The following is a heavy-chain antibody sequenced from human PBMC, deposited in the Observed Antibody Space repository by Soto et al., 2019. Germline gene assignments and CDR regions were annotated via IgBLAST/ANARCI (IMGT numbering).Heavy chain of an antibody. CDR2: IYSKAGTT. Sequence: QVQLVQSGAEVQKPGASVKVSCKTSGYTFNDFGITWVRQAPGLGLEWLGWIYSKAGTTNFAPKFQGRVIMTTVTSTSTAYMALTSLTFADSAVYFCARDLGFDIDYWGQGTLVTVS. V-gene: IGHV1-18*01. J-gene: IGHJ4*02. CDR3: ARDLGFDIDY. CDR1: GYTFNDFG. D-gene: IGHD5-12*01.